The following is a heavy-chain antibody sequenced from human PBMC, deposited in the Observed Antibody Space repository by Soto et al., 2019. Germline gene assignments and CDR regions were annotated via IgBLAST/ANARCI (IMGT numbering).Heavy chain of an antibody. CDR1: GYTFTSYA. CDR3: ARDKGIAVAAAYYYGMDV. CDR2: IILIFGTA. D-gene: IGHD6-19*01. Sequence: GASVKVSCKASGYTFTSYAISWVRQAPGQGLEWMGGIILIFGTANYAQKFQGRVTITADESTSTSYMELSSLRSEDTAVYYCARDKGIAVAAAYYYGMDVWGQGTTVTVSS. V-gene: IGHV1-69*13. J-gene: IGHJ6*02.